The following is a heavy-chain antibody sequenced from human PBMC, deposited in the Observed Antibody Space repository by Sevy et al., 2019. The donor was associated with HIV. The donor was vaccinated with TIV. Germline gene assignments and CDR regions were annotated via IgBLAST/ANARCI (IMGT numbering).Heavy chain of an antibody. D-gene: IGHD6-13*01. Sequence: ASVKVSCKASGYTFTSYGISWVRQAPGQGLEWRGWISAYNGNTNYAQKLQGRVTMTTDTSTSTAYMELRSLRSDDTAVYYCARSFSSWYPDGFDYWCQGTLVTVSS. CDR3: ARSFSSWYPDGFDY. CDR1: GYTFTSYG. V-gene: IGHV1-18*01. J-gene: IGHJ4*02. CDR2: ISAYNGNT.